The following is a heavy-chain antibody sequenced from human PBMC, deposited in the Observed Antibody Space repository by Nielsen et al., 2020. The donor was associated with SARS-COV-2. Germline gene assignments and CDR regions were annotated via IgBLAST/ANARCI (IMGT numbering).Heavy chain of an antibody. Sequence: GRFTISRDNSKNTLFLQMNSLRAEDTAVYYCARDNYFDYWGQGTLVTVSS. V-gene: IGHV3-53*01. CDR3: ARDNYFDY. J-gene: IGHJ4*02.